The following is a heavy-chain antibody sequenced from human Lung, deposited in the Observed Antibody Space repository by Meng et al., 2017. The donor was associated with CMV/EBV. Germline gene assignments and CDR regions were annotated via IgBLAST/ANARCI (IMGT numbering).Heavy chain of an antibody. Sequence: SETLSLTCTVSGDSISSSDYYWAWIRQPPGKGLEWIGSMYYSGSTYYNPSLKSRVTISVDTSKNQFSLKLSSVTAADTAVYYCARGSVVVPAAIWVKRAFDIWGQGTMVTVSS. CDR1: GDSISSSDYY. V-gene: IGHV4-39*07. J-gene: IGHJ3*02. D-gene: IGHD2-2*02. CDR3: ARGSVVVPAAIWVKRAFDI. CDR2: MYYSGST.